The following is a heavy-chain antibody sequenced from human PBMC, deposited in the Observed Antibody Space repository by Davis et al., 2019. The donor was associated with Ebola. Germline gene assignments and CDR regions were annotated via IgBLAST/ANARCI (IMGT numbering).Heavy chain of an antibody. D-gene: IGHD2-15*01. CDR2: ISAYNGNT. J-gene: IGHJ4*02. CDR3: ARLSLGYCSGGSCYPH. V-gene: IGHV1-18*01. Sequence: ASVKVSCKASGYTFTSYGISWVRQAPGQGLEWMGWISAYNGNTNYAQKLQGRVTMTTDTSTSTAYMELSSLRSEDTAVYYCARLSLGYCSGGSCYPHWGQGTLVTVSS. CDR1: GYTFTSYG.